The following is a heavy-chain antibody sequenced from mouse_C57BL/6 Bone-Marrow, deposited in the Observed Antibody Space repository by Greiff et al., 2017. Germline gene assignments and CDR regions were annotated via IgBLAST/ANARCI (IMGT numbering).Heavy chain of an antibody. J-gene: IGHJ3*01. CDR3: ARGGAWFAY. V-gene: IGHV1-82*01. CDR1: GYAFTSSW. Sequence: VQGVESGPELVKPGASVKISCKASGYAFTSSWMHWVKQRPGQGLEWIGRIYPGDGDTNYNGKFKGKATLTADKSSSTAYMQLSSLTSEDSAVYFCARGGAWFAYWGQGTMVTVSA. CDR2: IYPGDGDT.